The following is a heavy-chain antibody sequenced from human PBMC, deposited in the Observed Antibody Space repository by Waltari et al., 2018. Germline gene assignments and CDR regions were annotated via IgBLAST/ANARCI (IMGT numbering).Heavy chain of an antibody. J-gene: IGHJ6*02. Sequence: QVQLQQWGAGVLQPSETLSLTCAVYGGSLRGYSWGWIRQAPGNGLEWIGEINHSGKTNHSPSLRSRVIRLVDTSKSQCSLNLNAVTAADTAVYYCVRLEDCTGPGGNCDSVDSFALDVWGQGTTVTVSS. CDR3: VRLEDCTGPGGNCDSVDSFALDV. CDR1: GGSLRGYS. CDR2: INHSGKT. V-gene: IGHV4-34*02. D-gene: IGHD2-8*02.